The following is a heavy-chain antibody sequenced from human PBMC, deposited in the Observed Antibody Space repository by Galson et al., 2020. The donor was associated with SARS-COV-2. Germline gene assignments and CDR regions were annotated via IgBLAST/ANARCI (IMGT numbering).Heavy chain of an antibody. CDR2: ISFDGTNK. V-gene: IGHV3-30-3*01. D-gene: IGHD2-8*01. Sequence: GESLKISCAASGFTFSSYAMHWVRQAPGKGLEWVAVISFDGTNKYYTDSVKGRFTFSRDNSRNMVYLHMNSLRPEDTALYYCARAASGVYYYYGLDVWGQGTTVTVSS. CDR1: GFTFSSYA. CDR3: ARAASGVYYYYGLDV. J-gene: IGHJ6*02.